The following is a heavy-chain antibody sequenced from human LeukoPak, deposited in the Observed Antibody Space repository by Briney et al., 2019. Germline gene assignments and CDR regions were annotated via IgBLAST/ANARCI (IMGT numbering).Heavy chain of an antibody. J-gene: IGHJ5*02. CDR1: GGSISSGGYS. CDR2: IYHSGST. CDR3: ARVRMGIDP. Sequence: SQTLSLTCAVSGGSISSGGYSWSWIRQPPGKGLEWIGYIYHSGSTYYNPSLKSRVTISVDTSKNQFSLKLSSVTAADTAVYYCARVRMGIDPWGQGTLVTVSS. D-gene: IGHD3-16*01. V-gene: IGHV4-30-2*01.